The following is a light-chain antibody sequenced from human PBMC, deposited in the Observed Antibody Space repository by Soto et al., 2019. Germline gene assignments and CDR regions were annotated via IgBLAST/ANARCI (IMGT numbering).Light chain of an antibody. Sequence: QAVVTQPPSVSGAPGQRVTISCTGSSSNIGAGYDVHWYQQLPGTAPKLLIYDNINRPSGVPDRFSGSKSGTSAFLAITGLQAEDEADYYCQSYDSSLSVYVVFGGGTKLTVL. CDR3: QSYDSSLSVYVV. CDR2: DNI. J-gene: IGLJ2*01. CDR1: SSNIGAGYD. V-gene: IGLV1-40*01.